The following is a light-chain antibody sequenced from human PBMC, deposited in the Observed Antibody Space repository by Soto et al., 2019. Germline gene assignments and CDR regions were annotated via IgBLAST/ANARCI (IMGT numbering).Light chain of an antibody. J-gene: IGKJ1*01. CDR3: QQYYSFPPT. CDR1: QSIGSW. V-gene: IGKV1-5*01. Sequence: DIQMTQSPSTLSASVGDTVTITCRASQSIGSWLAWYQQKPGKAPELLIYAASTLQSGVPSRFSGSGSGTDFTLTISCLQSEDFATYYCQQYYSFPPTFGQGTKVDIK. CDR2: AAS.